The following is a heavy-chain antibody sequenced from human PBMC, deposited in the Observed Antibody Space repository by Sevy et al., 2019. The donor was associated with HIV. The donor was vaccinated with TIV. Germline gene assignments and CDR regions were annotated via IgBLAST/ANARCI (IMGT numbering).Heavy chain of an antibody. CDR1: GGSISSSSYY. Sequence: SETLSLTCTVSGGSISSSSYYWGWIRQPPGKGLEWIGSIYYSGSTYYNPSLKSRVTISVDTSKNQFSLKLSSVTAADTAVYYCARHLGHSGWYVFDYWGQGTLATVSS. V-gene: IGHV4-39*01. CDR2: IYYSGST. D-gene: IGHD6-19*01. J-gene: IGHJ4*02. CDR3: ARHLGHSGWYVFDY.